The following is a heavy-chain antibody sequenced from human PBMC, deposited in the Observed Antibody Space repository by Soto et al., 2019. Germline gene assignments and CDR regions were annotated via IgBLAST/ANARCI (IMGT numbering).Heavy chain of an antibody. CDR2: IFHTGTT. D-gene: IGHD3-16*01. Sequence: PSETLSLTCAVSGDSIIGIYHWAWIRQPPGRSLEWIASIFHTGTTYYTPSLKSRVTISVDTSKNQFSLRLSSVTAADTAVYYCASSRQHDYVRVLSAFDIWGQGTMVTV. CDR1: GDSIIGIYH. J-gene: IGHJ3*02. CDR3: ASSRQHDYVRVLSAFDI. V-gene: IGHV4-38-2*01.